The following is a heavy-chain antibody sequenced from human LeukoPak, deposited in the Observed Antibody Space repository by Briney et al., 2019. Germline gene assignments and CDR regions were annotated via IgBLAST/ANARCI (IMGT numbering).Heavy chain of an antibody. CDR3: ARGSGYSRFDY. Sequence: SGPALVKPXQTLTLTCTFSGFSHTTTGMRVMWIRQPPGKALEWLARIDWDDDKFYSASLKTRLTISKDTYKNQVVLTMTNMDPVDTATYYCARGSGYSRFDYWGQGTLVTVSS. V-gene: IGHV2-70*04. CDR1: GFSHTTTGMR. CDR2: IDWDDDK. D-gene: IGHD3-22*01. J-gene: IGHJ4*02.